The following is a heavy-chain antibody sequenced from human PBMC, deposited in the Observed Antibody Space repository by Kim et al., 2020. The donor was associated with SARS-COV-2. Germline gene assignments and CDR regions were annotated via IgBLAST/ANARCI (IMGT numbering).Heavy chain of an antibody. D-gene: IGHD6-13*01. CDR1: GFTFSSYE. CDR3: ARSVYSSSWYGSYYYYGMDV. CDR2: ISSSGSTI. Sequence: GGSLRLSCAASGFTFSSYEMNWVRQAPGKGLEWVSYISSSGSTIYYADSVKGRFTISRDNAKNSLYLQMNSLRAEDTAVYYCARSVYSSSWYGSYYYYGMDVWGQGTTVTVSS. V-gene: IGHV3-48*03. J-gene: IGHJ6*02.